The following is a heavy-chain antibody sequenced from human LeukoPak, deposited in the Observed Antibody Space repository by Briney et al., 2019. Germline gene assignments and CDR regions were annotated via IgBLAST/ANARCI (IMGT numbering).Heavy chain of an antibody. V-gene: IGHV1-69*13. Sequence: SVKVSCTASGGTVSRYPISWVRQAPGQGLEWMGGIIPIFGTANYAQKFQGRVTITADESTSTAYMELSSLSSEDTAVYYCARDRPGRYCSTISCYSASPFDPWGQGTLVTVSS. CDR1: GGTVSRYP. CDR3: ARDRPGRYCSTISCYSASPFDP. D-gene: IGHD2-2*02. J-gene: IGHJ5*02. CDR2: IIPIFGTA.